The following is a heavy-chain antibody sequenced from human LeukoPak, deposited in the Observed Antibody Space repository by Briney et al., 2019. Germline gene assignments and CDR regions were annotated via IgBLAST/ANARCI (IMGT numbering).Heavy chain of an antibody. D-gene: IGHD6-19*01. CDR1: GSTFSSYA. CDR2: ISYDGSIK. V-gene: IGHV3-30-3*01. Sequence: GGSLRLSCAASGSTFSSYAMHWVRQAPGKGLERVAVISYDGSIKYYADSVKGRFTTSRDNSKNMLYLQMNSLSAEDTAVYYCARGPGYSSGWYVLSVDYWGQGTLVTVSS. J-gene: IGHJ4*02. CDR3: ARGPGYSSGWYVLSVDY.